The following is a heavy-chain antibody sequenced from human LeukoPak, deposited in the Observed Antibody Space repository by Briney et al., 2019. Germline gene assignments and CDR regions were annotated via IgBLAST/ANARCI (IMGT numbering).Heavy chain of an antibody. CDR2: IYSSGST. CDR3: ARDFPPGSGRYFYEGMDV. D-gene: IGHD2-15*01. V-gene: IGHV4-4*07. J-gene: IGHJ6*02. Sequence: PSETLSLTCTVSGVSISDYYRSWIRQPAGKGLEWIGHIYSSGSTYYNPSLKSRVTMSVDMSKNQFSLKLSSVTAADTAVYYCARDFPPGSGRYFYEGMDVWGQGTTVTVSS. CDR1: GVSISDYY.